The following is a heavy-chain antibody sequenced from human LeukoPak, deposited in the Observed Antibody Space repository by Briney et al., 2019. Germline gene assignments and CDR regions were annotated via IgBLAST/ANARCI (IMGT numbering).Heavy chain of an antibody. Sequence: SETLSLTCTVSGASVSSGSYYWSWIRQPPGKGLEWIGYIYNSGTTSYNPSLKSRVTISLDMSRNQFSLKVNSVTAADTAVYYCARDTYSGTYAGSGTGYWGQGALVTVSS. V-gene: IGHV4-61*01. J-gene: IGHJ4*02. CDR3: ARDTYSGTYAGSGTGY. CDR1: GASVSSGSYY. D-gene: IGHD1-26*01. CDR2: IYNSGTT.